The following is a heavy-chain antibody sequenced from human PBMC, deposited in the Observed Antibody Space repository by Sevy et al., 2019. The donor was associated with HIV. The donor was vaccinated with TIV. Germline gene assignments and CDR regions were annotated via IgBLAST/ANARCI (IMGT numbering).Heavy chain of an antibody. D-gene: IGHD3-9*01. CDR3: AKDHDNNWFDP. CDR1: GFTFNIYA. J-gene: IGHJ5*02. V-gene: IGHV3-23*01. CDR2: TSVSGGST. Sequence: GGSLRLSCAASGFTFNIYAMTWVRQAPGKGLEWVSTTSVSGGSTYYADSVKGRFTISRDNSKNTLYLQMNSLRAEDTAVYYCAKDHDNNWFDPWGQGTLVTVSS.